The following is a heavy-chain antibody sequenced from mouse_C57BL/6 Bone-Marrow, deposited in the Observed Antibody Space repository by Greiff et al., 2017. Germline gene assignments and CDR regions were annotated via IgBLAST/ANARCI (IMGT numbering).Heavy chain of an antibody. CDR3: ITTLDD. CDR1: GYTFTSYW. V-gene: IGHV1-50*01. J-gene: IGHJ4*01. D-gene: IGHD1-1*01. Sequence: QVQLKQPGAELVKPGASVKLSCKASGYTFTSYWMQWVKQRPGQGLEWIGEIDPSDSYTNYNQKFKGKATLTVDTSSSTAYMQLSSLTAEDSAVYYCITTLDDWGQGTSVTVSS. CDR2: IDPSDSYT.